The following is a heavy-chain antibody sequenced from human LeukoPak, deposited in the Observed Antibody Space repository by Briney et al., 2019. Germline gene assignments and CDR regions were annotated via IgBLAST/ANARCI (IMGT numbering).Heavy chain of an antibody. J-gene: IGHJ4*02. CDR3: ARIRLHYFDY. CDR2: IYYSGST. V-gene: IGHV4-31*03. CDR1: GGSISSGGYY. Sequence: SETLSLTCTVSGGSISSGGYYWSWVRQHPGKGLEWIGYIYYSGSTYYNPSLKSRVTISVDTSKNQLSLKLSSVTAADTAVYYVARIRLHYFDYWGQGTLVTVSS.